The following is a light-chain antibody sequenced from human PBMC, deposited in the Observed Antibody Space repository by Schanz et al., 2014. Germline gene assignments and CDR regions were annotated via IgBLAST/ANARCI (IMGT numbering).Light chain of an antibody. Sequence: QSVLIQPPSASGTPGQRVTISCSGSSSNIGSNTVNWYQQLPGTAPKLLIYSNNQRPSGVPDRFSASKSGTSASLAISGLQSEDEADYYCQSYDSSLSGSEVFGGGTKVTVL. CDR1: SSNIGSNT. V-gene: IGLV1-44*01. J-gene: IGLJ3*02. CDR3: QSYDSSLSGSEV. CDR2: SNN.